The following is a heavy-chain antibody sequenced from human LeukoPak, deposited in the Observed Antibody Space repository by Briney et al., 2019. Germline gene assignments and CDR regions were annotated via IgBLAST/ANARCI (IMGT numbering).Heavy chain of an antibody. D-gene: IGHD3-9*01. CDR3: ARDRNFDWLLDY. J-gene: IGHJ4*02. CDR2: INHSGST. V-gene: IGHV4-34*01. CDR1: GGSFSGYY. Sequence: PSETLSLTCAVYGGSFSGYYWSWIRQPPGKGLEWIGEINHSGSTNYNPSLKSRVTISVDTSKNQFSLKLSSVTAADTAVYYCARDRNFDWLLDYWGQGTLVTVSS.